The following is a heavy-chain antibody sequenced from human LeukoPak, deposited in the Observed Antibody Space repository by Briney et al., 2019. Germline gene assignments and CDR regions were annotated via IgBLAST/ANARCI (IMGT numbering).Heavy chain of an antibody. CDR2: IYSGGNT. CDR1: GFTVNSNY. CDR3: ARDRAGTGVFDY. Sequence: SGGSLRLSCAASGFTVNSNYMSWVRQAPGKGLEWVSLIYSGGNTDYADSVKGRFTISRDNSKNTLYLQMNSLRAEDTAVYYCARDRAGTGVFDYWGQGTLVTVPS. J-gene: IGHJ4*02. V-gene: IGHV3-53*01. D-gene: IGHD1-1*01.